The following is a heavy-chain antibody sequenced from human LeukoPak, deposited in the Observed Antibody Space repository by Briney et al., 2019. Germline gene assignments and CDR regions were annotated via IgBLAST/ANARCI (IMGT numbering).Heavy chain of an antibody. Sequence: GGSLRLSCAASGFTFSSYWMHWVRQAPGKGLVWVSRINSDGSSTSYADSVKGRFTISRDNAKNTLYLQMNSLRAEDTAVYYCARTKGGPGSTWAFDIWGQGTMVTVSS. J-gene: IGHJ3*02. CDR3: ARTKGGPGSTWAFDI. CDR1: GFTFSSYW. V-gene: IGHV3-74*01. D-gene: IGHD6-13*01. CDR2: INSDGSST.